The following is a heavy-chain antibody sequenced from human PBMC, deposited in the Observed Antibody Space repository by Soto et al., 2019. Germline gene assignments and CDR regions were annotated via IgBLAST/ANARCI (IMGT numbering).Heavy chain of an antibody. J-gene: IGHJ4*02. D-gene: IGHD3-3*01. Sequence: QVQLVQSGAEVKKPGASVKVSCKASGYTFTSYAMHWVRQAPGQRLEWMGWINAGNGNTKYSQKFQGRVTITRDTSASTDYMELSSLRSEDTAVYYCARTDRFCEHYWGQGTLVTVSS. V-gene: IGHV1-3*01. CDR1: GYTFTSYA. CDR2: INAGNGNT. CDR3: ARTDRFCEHY.